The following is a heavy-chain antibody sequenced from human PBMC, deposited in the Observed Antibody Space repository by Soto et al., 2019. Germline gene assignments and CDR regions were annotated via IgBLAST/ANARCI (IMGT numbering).Heavy chain of an antibody. D-gene: IGHD3-3*01. CDR3: ARDLNDFWSGYLFDY. V-gene: IGHV3-74*01. J-gene: IGHJ4*02. CDR2: INSDGSST. CDR1: GFTFSSYW. Sequence: GGSLRLSCAAPGFTFSSYWMHWVRQAPGKGLVWVSRINSDGSSTSYADSVKGRFTISRDNAKNTLYLQMNSLRAEDTAVYYCARDLNDFWSGYLFDYWGQGTLVTVSS.